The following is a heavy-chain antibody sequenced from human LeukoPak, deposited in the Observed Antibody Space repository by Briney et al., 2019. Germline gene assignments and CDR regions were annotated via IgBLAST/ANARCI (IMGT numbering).Heavy chain of an antibody. CDR2: ISWNSGNI. V-gene: IGHV3-9*01. CDR1: GFTFDDYA. J-gene: IGHJ4*02. CDR3: AKAPLSNSYGFDY. D-gene: IGHD1-1*01. Sequence: RSLRLSCAASGFTFDDYAMHWVRQAPGKGLEWVSGISWNSGNIGYADSVKGRFTISRDNAKNSLYLQMNSLRAEDTALYYCAKAPLSNSYGFDYWGQGTLVTVSS.